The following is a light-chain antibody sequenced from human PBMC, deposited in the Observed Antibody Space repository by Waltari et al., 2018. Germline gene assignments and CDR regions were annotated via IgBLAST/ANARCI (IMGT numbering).Light chain of an antibody. CDR3: QHRTGYT. CDR1: QSISRF. V-gene: IGKV3-11*01. J-gene: IGKJ2*01. Sequence: EIVLTQSPATLSLSPGERATLFCRASQSISRFLAWYQLKPGQSPRLLIYDASNWATGIPARFSGSGSGTDSTLTISSLEPEDSAVYYCQHRTGYTFGQGTKLEI. CDR2: DAS.